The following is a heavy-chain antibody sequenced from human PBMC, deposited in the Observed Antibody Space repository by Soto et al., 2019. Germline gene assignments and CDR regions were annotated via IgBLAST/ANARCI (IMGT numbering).Heavy chain of an antibody. D-gene: IGHD3-10*01. CDR2: ISGSGGST. J-gene: IGHJ4*02. Sequence: GGSLRLSCAASGFTFSSYAMSWVRQAPGKGLEWVSAISGSGGSTYYADSVKGRFTISRDNSKNTLYLQMNSLRAEDMAVYYCAKGLREYYYGSGSFDYWGQGTLVTVSS. V-gene: IGHV3-23*01. CDR1: GFTFSSYA. CDR3: AKGLREYYYGSGSFDY.